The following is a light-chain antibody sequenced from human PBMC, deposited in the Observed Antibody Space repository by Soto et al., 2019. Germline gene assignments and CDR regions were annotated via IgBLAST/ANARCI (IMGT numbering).Light chain of an antibody. CDR3: SSYTGSSTLVV. CDR2: GVN. Sequence: QSVLTQPASVSGSPGQSITISCTGISSXVGGYNYVSWYQQHPGKAPKLMIYGVNNRPSGVSNRFSGSKSSNTASLTISGXXAXXXXXXYCSSYTGSSTLVVFGGGTKLTVL. J-gene: IGLJ2*01. CDR1: SSXVGGYNY. V-gene: IGLV2-14*01.